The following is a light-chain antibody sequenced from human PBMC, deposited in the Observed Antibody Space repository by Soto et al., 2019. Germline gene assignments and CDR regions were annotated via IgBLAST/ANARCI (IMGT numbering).Light chain of an antibody. J-gene: IGLJ2*01. CDR1: SSDVGGYNY. CDR3: SSYKTSMTV. Sequence: QSALTQPPSASGSPGQSVAISCTGTSSDVGGYNYVSWYQQHPGKAPKLMIYEVNKRPSGVPDRFSGSKSGNTASLTISGLQAEDEADYFCSSYKTSMTVFGGGTKLTVL. V-gene: IGLV2-8*01. CDR2: EVN.